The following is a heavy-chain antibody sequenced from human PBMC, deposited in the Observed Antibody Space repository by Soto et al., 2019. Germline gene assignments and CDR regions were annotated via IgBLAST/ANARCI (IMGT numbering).Heavy chain of an antibody. D-gene: IGHD3-3*01. CDR1: GGSFGGYF. CDR3: ARAPSTTFGVFMTPKATDV. CDR2: VNHSGST. J-gene: IGHJ6*04. V-gene: IGHV4-34*02. Sequence: QVQLQQWGAGLLKPSETLSLTCAVYGGSFGGYFWTWIRQPPGKGLEWIGEVNHSGSTNYNPSLKSRVTMSVDTSKSQFSLKLNSVTAADTAVYYCARAPSTTFGVFMTPKATDVWGRGTTVTVSS.